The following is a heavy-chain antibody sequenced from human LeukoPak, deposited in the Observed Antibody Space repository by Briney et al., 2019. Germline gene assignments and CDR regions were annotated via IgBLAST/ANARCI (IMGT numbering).Heavy chain of an antibody. CDR2: INAGNGNT. D-gene: IGHD5-18*01. J-gene: IGHJ6*02. V-gene: IGHV1-3*01. CDR1: GYTFTSYA. CDR3: ARDYASPTAMVTGYGMDV. Sequence: ASVKVSCKASGYTFTSYAMHWVRQAPGQRLEWMGWINAGNGNTKYSQKFQGRVTITRDTSASTAYMELSSLRSEDTAVYYCARDYASPTAMVTGYGMDVWGQGTTVTVSS.